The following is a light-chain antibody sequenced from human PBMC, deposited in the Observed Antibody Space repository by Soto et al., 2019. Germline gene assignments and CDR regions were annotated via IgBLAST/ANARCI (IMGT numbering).Light chain of an antibody. V-gene: IGKV3-20*01. J-gene: IGKJ3*01. CDR1: QSFNSIY. CDR2: GAS. CDR3: QQYGSAPFT. Sequence: EIVLTQSPGTLSLSPGERATLSCRASQSFNSIYLAWYQQKPGQAPRLLIYGASSRATGIPDRISGSGSGTDFTLTISRLEPEDFAVYYCQQYGSAPFTFGPGTKVDIK.